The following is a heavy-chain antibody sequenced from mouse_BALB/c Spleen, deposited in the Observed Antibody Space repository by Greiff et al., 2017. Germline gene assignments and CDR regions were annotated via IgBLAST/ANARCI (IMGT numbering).Heavy chain of an antibody. CDR3: AREDGYDGFAY. D-gene: IGHD2-2*01. Sequence: VKLQESGGGLVQPGGSLKLSCAASGFTFSSYTMSWVRQPPGKGLEWLGVIWAGGSTNYNSALMSRLSISKDNSKSQVFLKMNSLQTDDTAMYYCAREDGYDGFAYWGQGTLVTVSA. CDR1: GFTFSSYT. CDR2: IWAGGST. J-gene: IGHJ3*01. V-gene: IGHV2-9*02.